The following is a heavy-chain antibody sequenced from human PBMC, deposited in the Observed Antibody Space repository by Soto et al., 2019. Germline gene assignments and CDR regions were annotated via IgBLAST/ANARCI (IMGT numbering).Heavy chain of an antibody. CDR2: INPSGGST. D-gene: IGHD4-17*01. Sequence: ASVKVSCKASGYTFTSYYMHWVRQAPGQGLEWMGIINPSGGSTSYAQKFQGRVTMTRDTSKNQFSLKLSSVTAADTAVYYCARSNGDYGDYWSQGTLVNVSS. J-gene: IGHJ4*02. V-gene: IGHV1-46*01. CDR1: GYTFTSYY. CDR3: ARSNGDYGDY.